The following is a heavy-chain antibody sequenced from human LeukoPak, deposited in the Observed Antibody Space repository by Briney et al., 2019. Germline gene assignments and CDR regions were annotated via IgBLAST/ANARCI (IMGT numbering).Heavy chain of an antibody. CDR3: ARHRDDYGDYGWFDP. Sequence: SETLSLICPVYGGSFSGYYWSWIRQPPGKGLEWAGEINHSGSTNYNPSLKSRVTISVDTSKNQFSLKLSSVTAADTAVYYCARHRDDYGDYGWFDPWGQGTLVTVSS. J-gene: IGHJ5*02. V-gene: IGHV4-34*01. CDR2: INHSGST. CDR1: GGSFSGYY. D-gene: IGHD4-17*01.